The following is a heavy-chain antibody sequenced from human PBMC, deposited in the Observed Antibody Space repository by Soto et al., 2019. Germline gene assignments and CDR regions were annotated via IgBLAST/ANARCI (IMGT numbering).Heavy chain of an antibody. CDR2: IYYSGST. J-gene: IGHJ2*01. Sequence: PSETLSLTCTVSGGSISSGGYYWSWIRQHPGKGLEWIGYIYYSGSTYYNPSLKSRVTISVDTSKNQFSLKLSSVTAADTAVYYCARRGWMQLNWYFDLWGRGTLVTVSS. CDR3: ARRGWMQLNWYFDL. CDR1: GGSISSGGYY. V-gene: IGHV4-39*01. D-gene: IGHD5-18*01.